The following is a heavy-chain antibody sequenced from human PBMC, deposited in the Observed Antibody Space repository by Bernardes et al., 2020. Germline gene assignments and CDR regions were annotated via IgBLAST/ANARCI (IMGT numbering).Heavy chain of an antibody. J-gene: IGHJ4*02. D-gene: IGHD6-19*01. CDR1: GLTFSRSA. Sequence: SLRLSCAASGLTFSRSAMSWVRQAPGKGLGWVSDISVSGGTYYADSVKCRFSISRDNSKNTLYLQMNSLRAQDTAVYYCAKVGIAVADPFDYWGQGTLVTVSS. CDR3: AKVGIAVADPFDY. CDR2: ISVSGGT. V-gene: IGHV3-23*01.